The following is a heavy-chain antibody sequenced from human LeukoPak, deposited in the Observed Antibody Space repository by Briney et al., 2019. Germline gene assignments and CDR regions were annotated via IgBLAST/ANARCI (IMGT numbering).Heavy chain of an antibody. CDR2: IYHSGST. Sequence: SETLFLTCAVSGYSISSGYYWGWIRQPPGKGLEWIGSIYHSGSTYYNPSLKSRVTISVDTSKNQFSLKLSSVTAADTAVYYCARDLGACPGSTSCYTDYYGMDVWGKGTTVTVSS. CDR3: ARDLGACPGSTSCYTDYYGMDV. D-gene: IGHD2-2*02. CDR1: GYSISSGYY. V-gene: IGHV4-38-2*02. J-gene: IGHJ6*04.